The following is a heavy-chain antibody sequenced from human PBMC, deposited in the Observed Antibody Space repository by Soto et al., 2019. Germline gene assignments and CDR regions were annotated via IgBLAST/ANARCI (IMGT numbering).Heavy chain of an antibody. V-gene: IGHV4-31*03. CDR2: IYYSGST. J-gene: IGHJ4*02. Sequence: PSQTRSPTCTVYGRSIRSGGDYWSWIRQHPGKGLEWIGCIYYSGSTYYNPSLNRRVTISVDESTNRFSLMLSCVTGADTAVYYCEANRYGSDVWGQGTLVTVSS. CDR3: EANRYGSDV. CDR1: GRSIRSGGDY. D-gene: IGHD3-10*01.